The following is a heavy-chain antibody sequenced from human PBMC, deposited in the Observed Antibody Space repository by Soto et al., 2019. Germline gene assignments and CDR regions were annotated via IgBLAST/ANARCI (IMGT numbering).Heavy chain of an antibody. CDR1: GGSISSSSYY. CDR3: ARRPLTVTMFGADYYYYGMDV. J-gene: IGHJ6*02. CDR2: IYYSGST. Sequence: PSETLSLTCTVSGGSISSSSYYWGWIRQPPGKGLEWIGSIYYSGSTYYNPSLKSRVTISVDTSKNQFSLKLSSVTAADTAVYYCARRPLTVTMFGADYYYYGMDVWGQGTTVTVSS. V-gene: IGHV4-39*01. D-gene: IGHD3-10*02.